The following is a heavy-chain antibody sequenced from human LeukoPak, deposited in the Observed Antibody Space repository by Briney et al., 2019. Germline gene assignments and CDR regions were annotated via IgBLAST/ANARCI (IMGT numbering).Heavy chain of an antibody. Sequence: GGSLRLSCAASGFTFSNYGMHWVRQAPGKGLEWVAVIWYDGSNKYYADSVKGRFTIPRDNSKNTLYLQMNSLRAEDTAVYYCARDRREMATITYGAFDVWGQGTMVSVSS. CDR3: ARDRREMATITYGAFDV. CDR2: IWYDGSNK. V-gene: IGHV3-33*01. CDR1: GFTFSNYG. D-gene: IGHD5-24*01. J-gene: IGHJ3*01.